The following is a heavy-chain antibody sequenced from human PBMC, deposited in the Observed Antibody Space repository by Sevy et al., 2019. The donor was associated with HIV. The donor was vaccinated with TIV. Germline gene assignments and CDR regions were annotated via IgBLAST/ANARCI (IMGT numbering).Heavy chain of an antibody. Sequence: GGSLRLSCAASGFPFGSYSMHWVRHAAGKGLEWVAVISYDGSHKYYADSVKGRFTVSRDNSRNILSLEMSSLRRDDTAVYYCARGENDDEFFQYWGQGTLVTVSS. D-gene: IGHD1-26*01. J-gene: IGHJ1*01. CDR3: ARGENDDEFFQY. V-gene: IGHV3-30*04. CDR1: GFPFGSYS. CDR2: ISYDGSHK.